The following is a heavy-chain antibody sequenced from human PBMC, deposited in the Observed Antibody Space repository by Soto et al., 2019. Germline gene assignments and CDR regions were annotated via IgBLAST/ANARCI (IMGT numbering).Heavy chain of an antibody. J-gene: IGHJ4*02. CDR1: GFTISSYA. CDR2: ISGSGGST. Sequence: EVQLLESGGGLVQPGGSLRLSCAASGFTISSYAMSWVRQAPGKGLEWVSAISGSGGSTYYADSVKGRFTISRDNSMCTLYRQMSPRRCGDTGVYYGAIGGVRGRYYWVQGTLVTVSS. CDR3: AIGGVRGRYY. D-gene: IGHD3-10*01. V-gene: IGHV3-23*01.